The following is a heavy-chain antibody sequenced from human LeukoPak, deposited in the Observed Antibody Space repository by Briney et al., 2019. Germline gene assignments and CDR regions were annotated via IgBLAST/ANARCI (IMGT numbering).Heavy chain of an antibody. V-gene: IGHV4-39*07. CDR2: IYYSGST. CDR3: ARGPIRITMVRGVIVPLDYFDY. D-gene: IGHD3-10*01. CDR1: GGSISSSSYY. J-gene: IGHJ4*02. Sequence: SETLSLTCTVSGGSISSSSYYWGWIRQPPGKGLEWIGSIYYSGSTNYNPSLKSRVTISVDTSKNQFSLKLSSVTAADTAVYYCARGPIRITMVRGVIVPLDYFDYWGQGTLVTVSS.